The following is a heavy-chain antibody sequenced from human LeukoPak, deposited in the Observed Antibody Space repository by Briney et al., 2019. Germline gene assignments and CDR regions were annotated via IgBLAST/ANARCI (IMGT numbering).Heavy chain of an antibody. V-gene: IGHV3-48*02. D-gene: IGHD3-9*01. CDR2: IRTTAEGAKYA. Sequence: GGSLRLSCATSGFSFTDYPMNWVRQAPGKGLEWISNIRTTAEGAKYAYYADSVKGRVTISGDDGKNTLYLHMNSLSDDATAVYCTATDQRYALDYWGQGILVTVSS. J-gene: IGHJ4*02. CDR1: GFSFTDYP. CDR3: ATDQRYALDY.